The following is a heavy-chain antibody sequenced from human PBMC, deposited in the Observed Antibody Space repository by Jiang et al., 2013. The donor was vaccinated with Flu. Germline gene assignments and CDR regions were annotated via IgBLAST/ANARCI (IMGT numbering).Heavy chain of an antibody. CDR2: ISAYNGNT. CDR1: LHLYQLW. V-gene: IGHV1-18*01. D-gene: IGHD6-19*01. Sequence: GPSVKVSCKAFWLHLYQLWYQLGATGPWTRAEWMGWISAYNGNTNYAQKLQGRVTMTTDTSTSTAYMELRSLRSDDTAVYYCARDPLNQWLVGVYEVLFDYWGQGTLVTVSS. J-gene: IGHJ4*02. CDR3: ARDPLNQWLVGVYEVLFDY.